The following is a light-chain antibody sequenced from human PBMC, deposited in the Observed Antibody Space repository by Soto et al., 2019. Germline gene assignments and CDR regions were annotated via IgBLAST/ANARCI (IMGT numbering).Light chain of an antibody. Sequence: HSVLTQPPSLSAAPGQKVTISCSGSSSNIGKNFVSWYHQLPGTAPKVLIYDNDKRPSGIPDRFSGSKSGTSATLGITGLQTGDEADYYCGTWDSSLSAVVFGGGTKVTVL. CDR2: DND. J-gene: IGLJ2*01. CDR1: SSNIGKNF. V-gene: IGLV1-51*01. CDR3: GTWDSSLSAVV.